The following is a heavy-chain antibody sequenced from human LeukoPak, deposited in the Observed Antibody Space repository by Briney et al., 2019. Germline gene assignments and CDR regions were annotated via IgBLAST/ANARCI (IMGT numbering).Heavy chain of an antibody. J-gene: IGHJ4*02. CDR3: ARDDGRYLDSSGYPFDY. CDR1: TPSLSTVGYP. CDR2: IYHRGNT. D-gene: IGHD3-22*01. V-gene: IGHV4-30-2*01. Sequence: PSQTLSPTSVVSTPSLSTVGYPWGWIREPPGKGLEWIGFIYHRGNTDCNPTLKSRVTISLDSSKSQFSLNLSSVTAADTAVYYCARDDGRYLDSSGYPFDYWGQGTLVTVSA.